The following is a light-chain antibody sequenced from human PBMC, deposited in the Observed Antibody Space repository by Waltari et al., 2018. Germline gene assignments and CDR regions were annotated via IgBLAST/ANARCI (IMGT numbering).Light chain of an antibody. CDR3: CSYAGENTMI. J-gene: IGLJ2*01. CDR2: EAT. V-gene: IGLV2-23*01. Sequence: QSALTQPASVSGSPGQSVTISCTGTYYDIGNYDLVSWYQQYPGKAPRLIIYEATSRPSWVSNRFSASKSGNTASLTISGLQTEDEAHYYCCSYAGENTMIVGGGTRLTVL. CDR1: YYDIGNYDL.